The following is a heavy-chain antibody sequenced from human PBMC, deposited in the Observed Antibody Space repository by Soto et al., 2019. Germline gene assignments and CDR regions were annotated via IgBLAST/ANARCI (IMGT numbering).Heavy chain of an antibody. D-gene: IGHD3-9*01. CDR2: INPNSGGT. CDR1: GYTFTGYY. V-gene: IGHV1-2*04. Sequence: ASVKVSCKASGYTFTGYYMHWVRRAPGQGLEWMGWINPNSGGTNYAQKFQGWVTMTRDTSISTAYMELSRLRSDDTAVYYCARSRYFDWLSYYGMDVWGQGTTVTVSS. CDR3: ARSRYFDWLSYYGMDV. J-gene: IGHJ6*02.